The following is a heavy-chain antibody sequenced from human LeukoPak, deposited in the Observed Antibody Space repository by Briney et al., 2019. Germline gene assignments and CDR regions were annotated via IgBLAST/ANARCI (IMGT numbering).Heavy chain of an antibody. D-gene: IGHD3-10*01. V-gene: IGHV4-34*01. CDR2: INHSGST. Sequence: TSETLSLTCAVYGGSFSGYYWSWIRQPPGKGLEWIGEINHSGSTNYNPSLKSRVTISVDTSKNQFSLKLSSVTAADTAVYYCARGPSSYYYGSGNWLDYWGQGTLVTVSS. CDR1: GGSFSGYY. CDR3: ARGPSSYYYGSGNWLDY. J-gene: IGHJ4*02.